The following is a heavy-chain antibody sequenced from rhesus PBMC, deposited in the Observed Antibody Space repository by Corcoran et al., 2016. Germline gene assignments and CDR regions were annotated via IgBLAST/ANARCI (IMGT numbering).Heavy chain of an antibody. Sequence: QVTLKESGPALVKPTQTLTLTCTFSGFSLSTSGMGVGWIRQPPGKALAWLASIYWDDDKYYSTSLKNRITISKDTSKNQVVLTMTNRDPVDTATYYCARVGERWLVHYWGQGVLVTVSS. V-gene: IGHV2S1*01. D-gene: IGHD6-37*01. CDR2: IYWDDDK. CDR3: ARVGERWLVHY. CDR1: GFSLSTSGMG. J-gene: IGHJ4*01.